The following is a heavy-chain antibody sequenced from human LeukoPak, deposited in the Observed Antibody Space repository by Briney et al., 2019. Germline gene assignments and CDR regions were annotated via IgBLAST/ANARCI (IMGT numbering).Heavy chain of an antibody. Sequence: AASVKVSCKASGGTFSSYAISWVRQAPGQGLEWMGRIIPIFGTANYAQKFQGRVTITTDESTSTAYMELSSLRSEDTAVYYCARESGYSYGAGLYSSGWFPWDYWGQGTLVTVSS. CDR1: GGTFSSYA. J-gene: IGHJ4*02. V-gene: IGHV1-69*05. D-gene: IGHD6-19*01. CDR3: ARESGYSYGAGLYSSGWFPWDY. CDR2: IIPIFGTA.